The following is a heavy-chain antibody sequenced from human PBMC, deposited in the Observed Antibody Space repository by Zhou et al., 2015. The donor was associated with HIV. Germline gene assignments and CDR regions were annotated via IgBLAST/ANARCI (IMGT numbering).Heavy chain of an antibody. Sequence: QVQLVQSGAEVKKPGSSVKVSCKASGGTFSSYAISWVRQAPGQGLEWMGGIIPIFGTANYAQKFQGRVTITADESTSTAYMELSSLRSEDTAVYYCARDPYYYDSSDVAFDIWGQGTMVTVSS. D-gene: IGHD3-22*01. CDR2: IIPIFGTA. CDR3: ARDPYYYDSSDVAFDI. J-gene: IGHJ3*02. CDR1: GGTFSSYA. V-gene: IGHV1-69*12.